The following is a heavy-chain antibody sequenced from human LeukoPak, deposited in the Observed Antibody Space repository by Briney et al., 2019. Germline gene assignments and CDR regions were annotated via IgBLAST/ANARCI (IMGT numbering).Heavy chain of an antibody. J-gene: IGHJ3*02. D-gene: IGHD1-14*01. CDR3: AKHKTPGRGAFDI. CDR2: ISGSGGST. V-gene: IGHV3-23*01. CDR1: GFTFSSYA. Sequence: GGSLRLSCAASGFTFSSYAMSWVRQAPGKGLEWVSAISGSGGSTYYEDSVKGRFTISRDNSKNTLYLQMNSLRAEDTAVYYCAKHKTPGRGAFDIWGQGTMVTVSS.